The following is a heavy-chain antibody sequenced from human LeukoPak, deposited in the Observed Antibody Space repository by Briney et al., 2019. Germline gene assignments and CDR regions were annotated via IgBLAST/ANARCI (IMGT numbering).Heavy chain of an antibody. CDR3: ATVVPWHGWDY. CDR2: FDPEDGET. V-gene: IGHV1-24*01. Sequence: ASVKVSCKASGYTFTTYYIHWVRQAPGKGLEWMGGFDPEDGETIYAQKFQGRVTMTEDTSTDTAYMELSSLRSEDTAVYYCATVVPWHGWDYWGQGTLVTVSS. D-gene: IGHD2-15*01. CDR1: GYTFTTYY. J-gene: IGHJ4*02.